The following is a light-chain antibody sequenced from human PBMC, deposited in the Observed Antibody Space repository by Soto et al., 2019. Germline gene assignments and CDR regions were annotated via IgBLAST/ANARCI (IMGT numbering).Light chain of an antibody. Sequence: QSVLTQPPSASGTPGQRVTISCSGSSFNIGRNSVSWYQHLPGAAPKLLIYNGNQRPSGVPDRFSGSKSGTSASLAISGLQSEDEADYYCAAWDDSLNGFFAFGTGTKVTVL. CDR3: AAWDDSLNGFFA. CDR2: NGN. V-gene: IGLV1-44*01. J-gene: IGLJ1*01. CDR1: SFNIGRNS.